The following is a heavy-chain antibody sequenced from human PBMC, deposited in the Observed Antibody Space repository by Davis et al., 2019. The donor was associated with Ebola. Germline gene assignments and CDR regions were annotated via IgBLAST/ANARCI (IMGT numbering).Heavy chain of an antibody. V-gene: IGHV1-18*04. J-gene: IGHJ4*02. D-gene: IGHD1-26*01. CDR2: ISAYNGNT. Sequence: ASVKVSCKASGYTFTGYYMHWVRQAPGQGLEWMGWISAYNGNTNYAQKLQGRVTMTTDTSTSTAYMELRSLRSDDTAVYYCARGKLEWELLLFYWGQGTLVTVSS. CDR1: GYTFTGYY. CDR3: ARGKLEWELLLFY.